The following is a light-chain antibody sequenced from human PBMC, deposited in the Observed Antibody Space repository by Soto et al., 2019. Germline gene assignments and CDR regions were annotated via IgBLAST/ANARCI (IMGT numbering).Light chain of an antibody. CDR1: QDIGNS. V-gene: IGKV1-33*01. CDR2: DAS. CDR3: QKSDHLPL. J-gene: IGKJ3*01. Sequence: DIQMTQSPPSLSASVGYRVTITCQASQDIGNSLDWFQHKPGKAPNLVIYDASNLEIGVPSRFSGSGSGTDFTFSISGRRPEDIAIYYCQKSDHLPLFGPGTKVESK.